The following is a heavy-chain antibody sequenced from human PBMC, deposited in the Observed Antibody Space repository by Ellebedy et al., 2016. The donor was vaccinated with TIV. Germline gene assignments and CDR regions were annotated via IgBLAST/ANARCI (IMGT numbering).Heavy chain of an antibody. J-gene: IGHJ3*02. D-gene: IGHD7-27*01. V-gene: IGHV3-30*18. Sequence: GESLKISXAASGFTFSSYGMHWVRQAPGKGLEWVAVISSDGSDKFYADSVKGRFTISRDDSKNTLYLQMNSLRAEDTAVYSCVKPPGPVTGVTFDIWGQGTMVTVSS. CDR1: GFTFSSYG. CDR2: ISSDGSDK. CDR3: VKPPGPVTGVTFDI.